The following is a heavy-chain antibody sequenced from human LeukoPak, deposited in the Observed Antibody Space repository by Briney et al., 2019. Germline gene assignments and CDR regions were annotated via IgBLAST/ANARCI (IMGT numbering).Heavy chain of an antibody. CDR3: ARGPPNWGYDY. CDR2: MSPNSGDT. V-gene: IGHV1-8*01. D-gene: IGHD7-27*01. Sequence: XQATGQRPEXMGWMSPNSGDTGYAQKFQDRVTMTRNTSISTAYMELSSLRSDDTAVYYCARGPPNWGYDYWGPGTLVTVSS. J-gene: IGHJ4*02.